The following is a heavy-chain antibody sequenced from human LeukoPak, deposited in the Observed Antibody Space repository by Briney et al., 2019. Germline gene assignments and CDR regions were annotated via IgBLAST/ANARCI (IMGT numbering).Heavy chain of an antibody. CDR3: AREGWELPHPLDY. D-gene: IGHD1-26*01. V-gene: IGHV1-69*13. CDR1: GYTFTSHD. J-gene: IGHJ4*02. Sequence: ASVKVSCKTAGYTFTSHDINWMRQATGQGLEWMGGIIPIFGTANYAQKFQGRVTITADESTSTAYVELSSLRSEDTAVYYCAREGWELPHPLDYWGQGTLVTVSS. CDR2: IIPIFGTA.